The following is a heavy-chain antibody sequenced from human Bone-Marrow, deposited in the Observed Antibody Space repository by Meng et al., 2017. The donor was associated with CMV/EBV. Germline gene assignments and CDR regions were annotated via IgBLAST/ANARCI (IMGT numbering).Heavy chain of an antibody. Sequence: SETLSLTCTVPGGPISSYYWNWIRKPPGKGLECIGYIYYSGTTYYNPSLKSRVTISVDTPKNQFSLKLISVTAADTAVYFCAREVTSNAFDIWGQGAMVTVSS. CDR1: GGPISSYY. CDR2: IYYSGTT. V-gene: IGHV4-59*01. CDR3: AREVTSNAFDI. J-gene: IGHJ3*02.